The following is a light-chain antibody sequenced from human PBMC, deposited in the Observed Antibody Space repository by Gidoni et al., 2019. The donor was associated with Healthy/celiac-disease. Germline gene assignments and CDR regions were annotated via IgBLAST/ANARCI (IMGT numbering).Light chain of an antibody. J-gene: IGKJ2*01. CDR3: QQRSNGPPYT. CDR2: DAS. V-gene: IGKV3-11*01. CDR1: QRVSSY. Sequence: IVLTPSPATLSLSPGDRATLSCRASQRVSSYLAWYQQKPGQAPRLLIYDASNSATGIPARFSGSGSGTDFTLTISSLEPEDFAVYYCQQRSNGPPYTFGQGTKLEIK.